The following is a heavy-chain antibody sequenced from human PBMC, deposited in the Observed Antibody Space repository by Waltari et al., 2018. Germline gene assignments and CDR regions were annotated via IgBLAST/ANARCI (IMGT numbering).Heavy chain of an antibody. Sequence: QVQLQESGPGLVQPSQTLSLTCTVPGDSISCGGYYWSLIRQHPGKGLEWIGYIYYSGSTYYNPSLKSLVTISVDTSKNQFSLKLNSVTAADTAVYYCARVDYSNYGFDYWGQGALVTVSS. CDR3: ARVDYSNYGFDY. V-gene: IGHV4-31*01. D-gene: IGHD4-4*01. J-gene: IGHJ4*02. CDR2: IYYSGST. CDR1: GDSISCGGYY.